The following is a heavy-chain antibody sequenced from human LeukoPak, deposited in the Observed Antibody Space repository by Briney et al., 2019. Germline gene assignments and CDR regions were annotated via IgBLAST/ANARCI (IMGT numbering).Heavy chain of an antibody. J-gene: IGHJ6*02. CDR3: ARLNRGSYYYHGMDV. Sequence: GGSLRLSCAASGFTVSKSYMSWVSQAPGKGLEWVSVIHNGGTTNYADSVKGRFTITRDYSENTVNLQMNSLRVEDTAVYYCARLNRGSYYYHGMDVWGQGTTVTVSS. CDR2: IHNGGTT. V-gene: IGHV3-53*01. D-gene: IGHD1-26*01. CDR1: GFTVSKSY.